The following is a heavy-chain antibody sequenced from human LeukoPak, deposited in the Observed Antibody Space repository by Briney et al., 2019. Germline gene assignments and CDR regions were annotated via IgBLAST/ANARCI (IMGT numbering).Heavy chain of an antibody. Sequence: ASVKVSCKASGYRFNDYYLHWVRQAPGQGLEWMAWINPGSGVTNYAQKFQGWVTMTRDTSISTVHMEMTRLTSDDTAVYYCARMGDSGSYGFDIWGQGTMVTVSS. V-gene: IGHV1-2*04. CDR2: INPGSGVT. CDR3: ARMGDSGSYGFDI. D-gene: IGHD3-10*01. J-gene: IGHJ3*02. CDR1: GYRFNDYY.